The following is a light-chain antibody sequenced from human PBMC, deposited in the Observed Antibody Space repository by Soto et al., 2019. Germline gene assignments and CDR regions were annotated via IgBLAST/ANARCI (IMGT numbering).Light chain of an antibody. J-gene: IGLJ2*01. V-gene: IGLV3-27*01. CDR3: YSAGDNKGV. CDR1: VLAKKY. CDR2: KDS. Sequence: SYELTQPSSVSVSPGQTARITCSGDVLAKKYARWFQQKPGQAPVLVIYKDSERPSGIPERFSGSSSGTTVTLTISGAQVEDEADYYCYSAGDNKGVFGGGTKVTVL.